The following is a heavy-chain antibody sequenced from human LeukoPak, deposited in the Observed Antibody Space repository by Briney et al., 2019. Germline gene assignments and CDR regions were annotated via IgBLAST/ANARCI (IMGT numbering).Heavy chain of an antibody. CDR1: GYTFTGYY. Sequence: VASVEVSCKASGYTFTGYYMHWVRQAPGQGLEWMGWISAYNGNTNYAQKLQGRVTMTTDTSTSTAYMELRSLRSDDTAVYYCARDLVITTTIIGYWGQGTLVTVSS. J-gene: IGHJ4*02. CDR3: ARDLVITTTIIGY. V-gene: IGHV1-18*04. CDR2: ISAYNGNT. D-gene: IGHD3-22*01.